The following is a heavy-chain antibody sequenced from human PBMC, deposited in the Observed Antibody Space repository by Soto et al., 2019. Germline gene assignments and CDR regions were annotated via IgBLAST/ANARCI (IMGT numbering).Heavy chain of an antibody. CDR1: GDFISSYF. V-gene: IGHV4-59*01. J-gene: IGHJ6*02. CDR2: MFDSGST. D-gene: IGHD3-10*01. Sequence: SVTLSVTCSVAGDFISSYFWSWIRQPPGKGLEWIGYMFDSGSTNYNPSLKSRVTIAVDTSKNQFSLKLSSVTAADTAVYYCARAYYYGSGRGRSMDVWGQGTTVTSP. CDR3: ARAYYYGSGRGRSMDV.